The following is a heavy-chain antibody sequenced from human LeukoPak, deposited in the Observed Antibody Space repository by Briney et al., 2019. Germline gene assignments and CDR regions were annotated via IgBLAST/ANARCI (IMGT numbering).Heavy chain of an antibody. CDR3: ASPSKWLSYYFDY. CDR1: GGTFSRFT. J-gene: IGHJ4*02. V-gene: IGHV1-69*13. CDR2: ITPIFGTA. D-gene: IGHD3-22*01. Sequence: SVEVSCKAYGGTFSRFTISWVRQAPGQGFEWMGGITPIFGTANYAQKFQGRVTITADESTSTAYMELSSLRSEDTAVYYCASPSKWLSYYFDYWGRGTLVTVSS.